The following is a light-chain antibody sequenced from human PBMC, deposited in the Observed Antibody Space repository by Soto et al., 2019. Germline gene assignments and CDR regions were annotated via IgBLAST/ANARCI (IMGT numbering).Light chain of an antibody. CDR2: AAS. Sequence: DIQMTQSPSFLSASVGDKVTITCRASQSISGYLNWYQHKPGKAPKLLIYAASSLQSGVPSRFSGSGSGTDFTLTISSLHPEDFATYYCQQSYNTWTFGRGTKVEIK. CDR3: QQSYNTWT. CDR1: QSISGY. V-gene: IGKV1-39*01. J-gene: IGKJ1*01.